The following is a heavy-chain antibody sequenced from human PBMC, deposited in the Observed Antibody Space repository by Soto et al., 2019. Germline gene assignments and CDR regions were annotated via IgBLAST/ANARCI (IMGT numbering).Heavy chain of an antibody. CDR2: VIPIFDMT. CDR1: GDTFSIYT. D-gene: IGHD6-13*01. J-gene: IGHJ4*02. CDR3: ARDRANSNWPNFDF. Sequence: QVQLVQSGSEVKKPGFSVKVSCKASGDTFSIYTISWVRQAPGQGLEWMGRVIPIFDMTTYAQRFQGRLTITADKSTTTVYMELSSLRSEDTAVYYCARDRANSNWPNFDFWGQGTLVTVSS. V-gene: IGHV1-69*02.